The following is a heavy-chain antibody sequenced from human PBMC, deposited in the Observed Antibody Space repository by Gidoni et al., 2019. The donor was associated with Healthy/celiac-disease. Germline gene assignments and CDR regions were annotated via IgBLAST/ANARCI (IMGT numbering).Heavy chain of an antibody. CDR2: ISWDCGST. CDR3: AKDRGSYSSSWYCGYFDY. CDR1: GFTFDDYA. J-gene: IGHJ4*02. V-gene: IGHV3-43D*03. D-gene: IGHD6-13*01. Sequence: EVQLVESGGVVVQPGGSLSLSCAAAGFTFDDYALHWVSQAPGQCLVWVARISWDCGSTYYADSVKGRFTISRDNSKNSLYLQMNSLRAEDTALYYCAKDRGSYSSSWYCGYFDYWGQGTLVTVSS.